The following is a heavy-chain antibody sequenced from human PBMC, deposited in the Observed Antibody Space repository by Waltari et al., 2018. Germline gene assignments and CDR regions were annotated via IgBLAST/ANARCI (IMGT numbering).Heavy chain of an antibody. CDR3: ARANSVVVVDPNNWFDP. V-gene: IGHV1-18*01. D-gene: IGHD2-15*01. Sequence: QVQLVQSGAEVKKPGASVKVSCKASGYTFTSYGISWVRQAPGQGLEWMGWISAYNGNTNYAQKLQGRVTMTTDTSTSTAYMELRGLRSDDTAVYYCARANSVVVVDPNNWFDPWGQGTLVTVSS. J-gene: IGHJ5*02. CDR2: ISAYNGNT. CDR1: GYTFTSYG.